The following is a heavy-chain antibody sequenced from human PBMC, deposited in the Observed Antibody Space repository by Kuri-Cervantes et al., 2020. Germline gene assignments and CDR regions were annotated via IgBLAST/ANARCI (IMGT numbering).Heavy chain of an antibody. D-gene: IGHD2-2*01. V-gene: IGHV3-7*01. CDR3: ARGGSTSGGIYHYYCYMDV. Sequence: ETLSLTCAASGFTFSSYWMSWVRQAPGEGLEWVANIKQDGSEKYYVNSVKSRFTISRDNAKNSLYLQTNSLRAADTAVYYCARGGSTSGGIYHYYCYMDVWGKGTTVTVSS. J-gene: IGHJ6*03. CDR2: IKQDGSEK. CDR1: GFTFSSYW.